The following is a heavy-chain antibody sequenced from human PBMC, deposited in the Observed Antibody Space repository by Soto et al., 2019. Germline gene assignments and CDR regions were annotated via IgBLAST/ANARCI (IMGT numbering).Heavy chain of an antibody. CDR2: MNPNSGNT. D-gene: IGHD6-13*01. J-gene: IGHJ5*02. Sequence: QVQLVQSGAEVKKPGASVKVSCKASGYTFTSYDINWVRQATGQGLEWMGWMNPNSGNTGYAQKFQGRVTMARNTSISTTYMELSSLRSEDTAVYYCARESPAAGTGWFDTWGQGTLVTVSS. CDR3: ARESPAAGTGWFDT. V-gene: IGHV1-8*01. CDR1: GYTFTSYD.